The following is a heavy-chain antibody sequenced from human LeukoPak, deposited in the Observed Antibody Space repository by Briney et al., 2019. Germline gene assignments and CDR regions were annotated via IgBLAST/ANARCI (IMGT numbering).Heavy chain of an antibody. CDR3: ARDAGNSGYGCDL. CDR1: GFIFSQYS. D-gene: IGHD5-12*01. J-gene: IGHJ5*02. V-gene: IGHV3-48*01. Sequence: GGSLRLSCAASGFIFSQYSMNWVRQAPGKGLEWVSHIRSSSETFYADSVKGRFTISRDNARSSLYLQMNNLRGEDTAIYYCARDAGNSGYGCDLWGQGTLVTVSS. CDR2: IRSSSET.